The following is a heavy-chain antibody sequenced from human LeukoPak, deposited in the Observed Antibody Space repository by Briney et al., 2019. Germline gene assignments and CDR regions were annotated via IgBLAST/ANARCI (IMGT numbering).Heavy chain of an antibody. CDR3: AKRTVTHKWYFDL. CDR1: GFTFSSYW. CDR2: IKQDGRET. J-gene: IGHJ2*01. D-gene: IGHD4-17*01. V-gene: IGHV3-7*01. Sequence: PGGSLTLSCAASGFTFSSYWMSSVPHAPGKGLEWVANIKQDGRETYYVPSVKVRFTISRDNAKNSLHLQSNTLSAEDTAVYYCAKRTVTHKWYFDLWGRGTLVTVSS.